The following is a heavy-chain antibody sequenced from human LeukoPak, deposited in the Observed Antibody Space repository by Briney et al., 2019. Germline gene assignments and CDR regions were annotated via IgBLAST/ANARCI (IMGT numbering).Heavy chain of an antibody. V-gene: IGHV4-34*01. Sequence: PSETLSLTCAVYGGSFSGYYWSWIRQPPGKGLEWIGEINHSGSTNYNPSLKSRVTISVDTSKNQFSLKLSSVTAADTAVYYCAGVGYSYGPYYFDYWGQGTLVTVSS. CDR1: GGSFSGYY. CDR2: INHSGST. CDR3: AGVGYSYGPYYFDY. D-gene: IGHD5-18*01. J-gene: IGHJ4*02.